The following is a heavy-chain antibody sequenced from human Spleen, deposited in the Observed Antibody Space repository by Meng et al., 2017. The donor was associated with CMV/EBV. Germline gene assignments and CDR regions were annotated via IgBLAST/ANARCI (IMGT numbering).Heavy chain of an antibody. D-gene: IGHD3-10*01. CDR1: GFTVSSNY. V-gene: IGHV3-53*01. Sequence: SCAASGFTVSSNYMSWVRQAPGKVLEWVSVIYSGGSTYYADSVKGRFTISRDNSKNTLYLQMNSLRAEDTAVYYCARSMVRGVTALDYWGQGTLVTVSS. CDR2: IYSGGST. CDR3: ARSMVRGVTALDY. J-gene: IGHJ4*02.